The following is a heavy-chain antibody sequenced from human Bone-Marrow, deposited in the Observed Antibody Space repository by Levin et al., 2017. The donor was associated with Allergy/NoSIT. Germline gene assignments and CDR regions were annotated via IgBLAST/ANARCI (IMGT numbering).Heavy chain of an antibody. Sequence: ASVKVSCKVSGHTLTEVSIHWVRQAPGKGLEWMGGFDPEEGETIYAQTFQGRVTMIEDTSTDTAYMELSSLRFEDTAVYYCAAEGVGSGWSGWFDPWGQGTLVTVSS. J-gene: IGHJ5*02. CDR2: FDPEEGET. V-gene: IGHV1-24*01. D-gene: IGHD6-13*01. CDR3: AAEGVGSGWSGWFDP. CDR1: GHTLTEVS.